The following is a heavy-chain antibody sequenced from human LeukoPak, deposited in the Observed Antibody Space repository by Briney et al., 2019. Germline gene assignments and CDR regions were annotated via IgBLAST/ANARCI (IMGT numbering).Heavy chain of an antibody. CDR2: ITTYNGNT. J-gene: IGHJ4*02. V-gene: IGHV1-18*01. D-gene: IGHD6-13*01. CDR1: GGTFSSYA. CDR3: ARSRLIAAAGTGDN. Sequence: ASVKVSCKASGGTFSSYAISWVRQAPGQGLEWMGWITTYNGNTNYAQKLQGRVTMTTDTSTSTAYMELRSLRSDDTAVYYCARSRLIAAAGTGDNWGQGTLVTVSS.